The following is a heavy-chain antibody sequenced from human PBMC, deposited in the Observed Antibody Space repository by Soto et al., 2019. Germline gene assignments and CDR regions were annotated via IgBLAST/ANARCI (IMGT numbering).Heavy chain of an antibody. V-gene: IGHV3-33*01. J-gene: IGHJ6*02. CDR2: IWYDGSNK. CDR3: ARDGLCWPHTYYYYYGMDV. Sequence: GGSLRLSCAASGFTFSSYGMHWVRQAPGKGLEWVAVIWYDGSNKYYADSVKGRFTISRDNSKNTLYLQMNSLRAEDTAVYYCARDGLCWPHTYYYYYGMDVWGQGTTVTVSS. CDR1: GFTFSSYG. D-gene: IGHD2-8*01.